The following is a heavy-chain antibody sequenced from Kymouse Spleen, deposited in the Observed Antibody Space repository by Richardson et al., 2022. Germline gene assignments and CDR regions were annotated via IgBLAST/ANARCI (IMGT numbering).Heavy chain of an antibody. CDR3: ARDGGWYYYYYGMDV. D-gene: IGHD6-19*01. V-gene: IGHV3-7*01. CDR1: GFTFSSYW. J-gene: IGHJ6*02. CDR2: IKQDGSEK. Sequence: EVQLVESGGGLVQPGGSLRLSCAASGFTFSSYWMSWVRQAPGKGLEWVANIKQDGSEKYYVDSVKGRFTISRDNAKNSLYLQMNSLRAEDTAVYYCARDGGWYYYYYGMDVWGQGTTVTVSS.